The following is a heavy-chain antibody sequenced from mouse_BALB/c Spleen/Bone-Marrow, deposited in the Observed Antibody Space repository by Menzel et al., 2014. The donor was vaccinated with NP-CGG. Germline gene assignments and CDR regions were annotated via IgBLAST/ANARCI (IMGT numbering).Heavy chain of an antibody. CDR3: AREVVATDYFDY. CDR1: RYTFTSYV. Sequence: EVHLVESGPELVKPGASVKMSCKASRYTFTSYVLHWVRQKPGQGLEWIGFMNPFNDGTKYNEKFKGKATLTSDKSSSTAYMELSSLTSEDSAVYYCAREVVATDYFDYWGQGTTLTVSS. D-gene: IGHD1-1*01. V-gene: IGHV1-14*01. CDR2: MNPFNDGT. J-gene: IGHJ2*01.